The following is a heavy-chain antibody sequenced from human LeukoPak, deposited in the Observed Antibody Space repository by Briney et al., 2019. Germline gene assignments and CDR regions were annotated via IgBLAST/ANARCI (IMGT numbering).Heavy chain of an antibody. CDR3: ARRGTSSSWAHFDY. V-gene: IGHV3-7*05. J-gene: IGHJ4*02. Sequence: GGSLRLSCAASGFTFSSYWMTSVRQAPGKGLEWVAKIKQDGSEKYYVDSVKGRFTISRDNAKNSLYLQMNSLGAEDTAVYYCARRGTSSSWAHFDYWGQGTLVTVSS. CDR2: IKQDGSEK. CDR1: GFTFSSYW. D-gene: IGHD6-13*01.